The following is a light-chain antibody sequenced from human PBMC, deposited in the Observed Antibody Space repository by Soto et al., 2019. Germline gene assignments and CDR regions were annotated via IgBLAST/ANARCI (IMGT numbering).Light chain of an antibody. CDR1: QEINSY. CDR3: QQSFITPFT. CDR2: AAS. J-gene: IGKJ4*01. V-gene: IGKV1-39*01. Sequence: DIQMTQFPSSLAASVGDRITITCRANQEINSYVNWYVQKTGKAPDLLVYAASSLQSGVPSRFSGSGSGTDFILTISSLQPEDSATYYCQQSFITPFTFGGGTNVEVK.